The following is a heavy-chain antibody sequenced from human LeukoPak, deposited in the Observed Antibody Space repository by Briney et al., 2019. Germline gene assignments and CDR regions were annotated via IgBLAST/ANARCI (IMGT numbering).Heavy chain of an antibody. D-gene: IGHD5-18*01. V-gene: IGHV3-66*02. Sequence: PGGSLRLSCAASGFTVSSNYMSSVRQAPGKWLEWVSVIYSGGSTYYADSVNGRFTISRDNSKNTLYLQMNSLRAEETAVYYCARWVEAMGAMDVWGKGTTVTVSS. CDR1: GFTVSSNY. CDR3: ARWVEAMGAMDV. J-gene: IGHJ6*04. CDR2: IYSGGST.